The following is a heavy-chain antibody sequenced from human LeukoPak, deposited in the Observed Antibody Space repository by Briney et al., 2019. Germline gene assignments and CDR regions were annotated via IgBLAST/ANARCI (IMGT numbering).Heavy chain of an antibody. V-gene: IGHV3-21*04. CDR2: ISSSSSYI. D-gene: IGHD3-22*01. Sequence: GGSLRLSCAASGFTFSSYSMNWVRQAPGKGLEWVSSISSSSSYIYYADSVKGRFTISRDNAKNSLYLQMNSLRAEDTAVYYCANRRYYDSSGYPDAPPWGQGTLVTVSS. CDR3: ANRRYYDSSGYPDAPP. CDR1: GFTFSSYS. J-gene: IGHJ4*02.